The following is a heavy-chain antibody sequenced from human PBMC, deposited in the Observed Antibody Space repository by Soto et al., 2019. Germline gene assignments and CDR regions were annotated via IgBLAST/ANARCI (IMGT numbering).Heavy chain of an antibody. D-gene: IGHD3-3*01. CDR3: ARGHGGPQNFWSGYWGENYYYGMDV. CDR1: GGSISSYY. J-gene: IGHJ6*02. Sequence: PSETLSLTSTVSGGSISSYYGSWILQPPGKGLEWIEYIYYSGSTNYNPSLKSRVTISVDTSKNQFSLKLSSVTAADTAVYYCARGHGGPQNFWSGYWGENYYYGMDVWGQGTTVTVSS. CDR2: IYYSGST. V-gene: IGHV4-59*01.